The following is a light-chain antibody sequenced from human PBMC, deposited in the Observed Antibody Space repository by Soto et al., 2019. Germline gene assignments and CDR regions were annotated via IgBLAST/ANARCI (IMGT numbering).Light chain of an antibody. J-gene: IGKJ2*01. CDR1: QSISSW. CDR2: DAS. Sequence: DIQMTQSPSTLSASVGDRVTITCRASQSISSWLAWYQQKPGKAPKLLIYDASSLESGVPSRFSGSGSGTEFTLTISSLQPDDFAPYYCQNTFGQGTKLEIK. CDR3: QNT. V-gene: IGKV1-5*01.